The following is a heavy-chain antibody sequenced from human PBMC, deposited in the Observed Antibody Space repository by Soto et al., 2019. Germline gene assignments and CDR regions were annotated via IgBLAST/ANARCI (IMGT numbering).Heavy chain of an antibody. CDR1: GYTFTSYG. J-gene: IGHJ3*02. D-gene: IGHD3-10*01. Sequence: ASVKVSCKASGYTFTSYGISWVRQAPGQGLERMGWISAYNGNTNYAQKLQGRVTMPTDTSTSTAYMELRSLRSDDTAVYYCARAGGPAGYGSGSYYMDDAFDIWGQGTMVTVSS. CDR2: ISAYNGNT. V-gene: IGHV1-18*01. CDR3: ARAGGPAGYGSGSYYMDDAFDI.